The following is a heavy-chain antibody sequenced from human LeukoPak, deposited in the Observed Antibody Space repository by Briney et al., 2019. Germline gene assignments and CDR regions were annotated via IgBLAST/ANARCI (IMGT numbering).Heavy chain of an antibody. Sequence: PGGSLRLSCAASGFTFSSYAMHWVRQAPGKGLEWVAVISYDGSNKYYADSVKGRFTISRDNSKNTLYLQMNSLRAEDTAVYYCARGSIVVVITDFDYWGQGTLVTVSS. CDR1: GFTFSSYA. CDR2: ISYDGSNK. J-gene: IGHJ4*02. CDR3: ARGSIVVVITDFDY. D-gene: IGHD3-22*01. V-gene: IGHV3-30-3*01.